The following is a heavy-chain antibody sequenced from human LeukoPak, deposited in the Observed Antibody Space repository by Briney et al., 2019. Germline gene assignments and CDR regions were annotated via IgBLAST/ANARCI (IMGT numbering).Heavy chain of an antibody. CDR2: ISHSGNT. Sequence: SETLSLTCTVSGYSISSGYYWGWIRQSPGKGLEWIGSISHSGNTYYNPSLKSRVTISVDTSKNQFSLKLSSVTAADTAVYYCARWYCSGGSCSQYYYYYYYMDVWGKGTTVTVSS. D-gene: IGHD2-15*01. CDR3: ARWYCSGGSCSQYYYYYYYMDV. J-gene: IGHJ6*03. V-gene: IGHV4-38-2*02. CDR1: GYSISSGYY.